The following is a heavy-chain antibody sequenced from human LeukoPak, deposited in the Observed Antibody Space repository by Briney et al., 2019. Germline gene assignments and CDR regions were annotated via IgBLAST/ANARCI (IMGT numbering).Heavy chain of an antibody. CDR2: ISGSTTYI. V-gene: IGHV3-21*01. J-gene: IGHJ4*02. CDR1: GFTFSIYS. D-gene: IGHD2-15*01. CDR3: ATTRYCNGGSCFALDY. Sequence: GGSLRLSCAASGFTFSIYSMNWVRQAPGKGLECVASISGSTTYIYYADSMKGRFTISRDNAKNSLFLQMNSLRAEDTAVYYCATTRYCNGGSCFALDYRGQGTLVTVSS.